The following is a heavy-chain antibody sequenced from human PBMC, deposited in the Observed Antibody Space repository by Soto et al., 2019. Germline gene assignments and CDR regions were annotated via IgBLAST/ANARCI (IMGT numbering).Heavy chain of an antibody. CDR2: IKSKTDGGTT. V-gene: IGHV3-15*01. CDR3: TTEEKTSYYDSSGCGSFDY. J-gene: IGHJ4*02. Sequence: EVQLVESGGGLVKPGGSLRLSCAASGFTFSNAWMSWVRQAPGKGLEWVGRIKSKTDGGTTDYAAPVKGRFTISRDDSKNTLYLQMNSLKTEDTAVYYCTTEEKTSYYDSSGCGSFDYWGQGTLVTVSS. CDR1: GFTFSNAW. D-gene: IGHD3-22*01.